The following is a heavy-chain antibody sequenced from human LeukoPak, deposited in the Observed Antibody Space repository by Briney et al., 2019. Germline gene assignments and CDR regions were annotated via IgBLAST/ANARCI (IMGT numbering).Heavy chain of an antibody. CDR1: GGSISGGDYY. Sequence: SSETLSLTCSVSGGSISGGDYYWSWIRQHPGKGLEWIGYIHYSGSTYNNPSLKSRILISVDTSRNQFSLRLSSVTAADTAVYYCARPGMGILSWFDPWGQGTLVTVSS. CDR2: IHYSGST. V-gene: IGHV4-31*03. CDR3: ARPGMGILSWFDP. D-gene: IGHD6-13*01. J-gene: IGHJ5*02.